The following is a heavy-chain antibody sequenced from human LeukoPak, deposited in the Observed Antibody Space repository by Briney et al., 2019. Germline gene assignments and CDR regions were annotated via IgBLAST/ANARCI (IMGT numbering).Heavy chain of an antibody. D-gene: IGHD4/OR15-4a*01. CDR3: AKERDYGPADY. J-gene: IGHJ4*02. V-gene: IGHV3-23*01. CDR2: LSGSGGST. CDR1: EFTFSSYA. Sequence: PGGSLRLSCAASEFTFSSYAMSWVRQAPGKGLEWVSGLSGSGGSTDYADSVKGRFTVSRDNSKNTLFLQMNSLRAEDTAIYYCAKERDYGPADYWGQGTLVTVSS.